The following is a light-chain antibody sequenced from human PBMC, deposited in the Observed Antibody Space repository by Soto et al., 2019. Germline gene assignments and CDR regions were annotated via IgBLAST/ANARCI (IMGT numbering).Light chain of an antibody. V-gene: IGKV3-15*01. Sequence: EIVMTQSPATLSVSPGERATLSCRASQSVSSNLAWYQQKPGQSPRLLIYGASTRATGIPARFSGSGSGTEFALTISSLQSEDFAVYYCHQYNNWPRTFGPGTKVDIK. CDR1: QSVSSN. CDR3: HQYNNWPRT. J-gene: IGKJ3*01. CDR2: GAS.